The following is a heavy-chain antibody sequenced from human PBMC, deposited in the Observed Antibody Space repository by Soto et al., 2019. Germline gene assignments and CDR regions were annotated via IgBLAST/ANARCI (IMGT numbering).Heavy chain of an antibody. Sequence: QVQLVQSGAEVKKPGASVKVSCKASGYTFSIYDINWVRQATGQGLEWMGWMNPDSGNTGYAQNFQGRVTMTRNSSINTVSVELSSLRSEDTAVYYCARLPSSSNYYYYGMDVWGQGTTVTVSS. CDR3: ARLPSSSNYYYYGMDV. CDR2: MNPDSGNT. J-gene: IGHJ6*02. D-gene: IGHD6-6*01. CDR1: GYTFSIYD. V-gene: IGHV1-8*01.